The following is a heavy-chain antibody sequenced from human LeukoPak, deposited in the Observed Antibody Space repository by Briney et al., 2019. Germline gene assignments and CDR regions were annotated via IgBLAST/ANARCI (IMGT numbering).Heavy chain of an antibody. V-gene: IGHV3-9*01. CDR2: ISWNSGST. CDR1: GFTFDDYA. CDR3: AKDSSGGGEYFDY. J-gene: IGHJ4*02. D-gene: IGHD6-19*01. Sequence: PGRSLRLSCAASGFTFDDYAMYWVRQAPGKGLEWVSGISWNSGSTGYADSVKGRFTISRDNAKNSLYLQMNSLRAEDTALYYCAKDSSGGGEYFDYWGQGTLVTVSS.